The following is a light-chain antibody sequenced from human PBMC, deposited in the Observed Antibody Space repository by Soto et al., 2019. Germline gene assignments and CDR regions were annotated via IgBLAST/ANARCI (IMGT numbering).Light chain of an antibody. V-gene: IGKV4-1*01. CDR1: QSVLYSSNNKNY. J-gene: IGKJ2*01. CDR3: QQYYSTPYT. CDR2: WAS. Sequence: IVMTQSPDSLAVSLGERATINCKSSQSVLYSSNNKNYLAWYQQKPGQPPKLLIYWASTRDSGVPDRFSGSGSGTDFTLTISCLQAEEVAVYYCQQYYSTPYTFGQGTKLEIK.